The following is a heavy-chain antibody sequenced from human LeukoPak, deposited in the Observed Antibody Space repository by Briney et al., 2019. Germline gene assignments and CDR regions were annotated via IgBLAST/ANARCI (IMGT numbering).Heavy chain of an antibody. CDR1: GGSISGYY. V-gene: IGHV4-59*01. J-gene: IGHJ3*02. CDR2: MFFSGST. CDR3: ARYALVVGSSDAFDI. Sequence: TPSETLSLTCSVSGGSISGYYWSWIRQPPGKGLECIGYMFFSGSTNHNLSLKSRVTISIDTSKNQFSLKLSSVTAADTAVYYCARYALVVGSSDAFDIWGQGTMVTVSS. D-gene: IGHD1-26*01.